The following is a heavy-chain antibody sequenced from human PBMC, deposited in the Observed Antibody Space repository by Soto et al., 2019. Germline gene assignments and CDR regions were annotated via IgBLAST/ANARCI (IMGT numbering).Heavy chain of an antibody. J-gene: IGHJ4*02. CDR1: GFTFSSYG. D-gene: IGHD3-10*01. Sequence: GGSLRLSCAASGFTFSSYGMHWVRRAPGKGLEWVAVISYDGSNKYYADSVKGRFTISRDNSKNTLYLQMNSLRAEDTAVYYCAKETIDYYGSGSYLYYFDYWGQGTLVTVSS. CDR2: ISYDGSNK. V-gene: IGHV3-30*18. CDR3: AKETIDYYGSGSYLYYFDY.